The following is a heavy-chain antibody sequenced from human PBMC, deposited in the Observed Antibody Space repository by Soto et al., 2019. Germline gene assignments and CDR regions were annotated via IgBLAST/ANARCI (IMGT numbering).Heavy chain of an antibody. CDR2: ISYDGSNK. V-gene: IGHV3-30-3*01. Sequence: GGSLRLSCAASGFTFSSYAMHWVRQAPGKGLEWVAVISYDGSNKYYADSVKGRFTISRDNSKNTLYLQMNSLRAEDTAVYYCARDMGGYDLYNLFDPWGQRTLVTVSS. D-gene: IGHD5-12*01. CDR1: GFTFSSYA. J-gene: IGHJ5*02. CDR3: ARDMGGYDLYNLFDP.